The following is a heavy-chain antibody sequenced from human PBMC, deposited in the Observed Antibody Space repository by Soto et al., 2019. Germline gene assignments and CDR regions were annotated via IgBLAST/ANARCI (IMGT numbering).Heavy chain of an antibody. D-gene: IGHD2-2*01. CDR3: ARLFIVVVPAAKHKYNWFDP. CDR1: GGTFSSYA. CDR2: IIPIFGTA. V-gene: IGHV1-69*13. J-gene: IGHJ5*02. Sequence: SVKVSCKASGGTFSSYAISWVRQAPGQGLEWMGGIIPIFGTANYAQKFQGRVTITADESTSTAYMELSSLRSEDTAVYYCARLFIVVVPAAKHKYNWFDPWGQGTLVTVSS.